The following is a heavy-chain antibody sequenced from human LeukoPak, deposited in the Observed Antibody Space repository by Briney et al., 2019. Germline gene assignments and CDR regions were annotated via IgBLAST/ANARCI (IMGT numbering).Heavy chain of an antibody. J-gene: IGHJ4*02. CDR1: GFSFSTYA. Sequence: GGSLRLSCAASGFSFSTYAMHWVRQAPGKGLDWVAMIWSDASNQYYADSVKGRFTISRDNSKNTLYLQLNSLRAEDTAVYYCARDLRKGHFDYWGQGTLVTVSS. D-gene: IGHD1-14*01. V-gene: IGHV3-33*01. CDR2: IWSDASNQ. CDR3: ARDLRKGHFDY.